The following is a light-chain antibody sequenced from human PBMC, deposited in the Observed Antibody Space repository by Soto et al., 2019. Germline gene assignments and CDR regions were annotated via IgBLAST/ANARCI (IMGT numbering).Light chain of an antibody. CDR3: QQYGSSPRT. V-gene: IGKV3-20*01. Sequence: EIVLTQSPGTLSLSPGERATLSCRASQSVSSSYLAWYQQKPGQAPRLLIYDASSRATGIPDRFSGSGSGTDFTLTINRLEPEDFAVYYCQQYGSSPRTFGQGPKVEMK. J-gene: IGKJ1*01. CDR2: DAS. CDR1: QSVSSSY.